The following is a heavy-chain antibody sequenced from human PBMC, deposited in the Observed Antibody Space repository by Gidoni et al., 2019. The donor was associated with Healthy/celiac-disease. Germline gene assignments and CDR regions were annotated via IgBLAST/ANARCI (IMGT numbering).Heavy chain of an antibody. CDR2: IYHSGRP. Sequence: QVQLQESGPGLLKPSGTLSLTGAVSGGSISSSNWWGLVRQPPGKGLEWVGEIYHSGRPNYNPSIKSRVPISVDKSKNPFSLKLSSVTAADTAVYYCARRNSGAFDIWGQGTMVTVSS. CDR3: ARRNSGAFDI. D-gene: IGHD4-4*01. CDR1: GGSISSSNW. V-gene: IGHV4-4*02. J-gene: IGHJ3*02.